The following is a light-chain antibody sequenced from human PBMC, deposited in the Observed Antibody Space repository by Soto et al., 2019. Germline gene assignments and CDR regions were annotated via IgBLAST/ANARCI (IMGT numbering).Light chain of an antibody. CDR1: QSVSSK. J-gene: IGKJ2*01. V-gene: IGKV3-20*01. Sequence: VMTQSPATLSLSPGERATLSCRASQSVSSKLVWYQQKPGQAPILLIYRASSRATGIPDRFSGSGSGTDFALAISRLAPDDFAVYYCHQHGSSPNTFGQGTKLEIK. CDR2: RAS. CDR3: HQHGSSPNT.